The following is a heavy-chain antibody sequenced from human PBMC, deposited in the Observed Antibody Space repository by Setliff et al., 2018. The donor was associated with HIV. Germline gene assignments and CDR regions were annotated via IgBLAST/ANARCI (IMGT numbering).Heavy chain of an antibody. CDR3: ARQGNWEFDY. Sequence: PGGSLRLSCAASGFTFSNYWMHWVRQAPGKGLVWVSHINSDGSSTNYADSVKGRFTISRDNAKNTLYLQMISLRAEDTALYYCARQGNWEFDYWGQGTLVTVSS. CDR1: GFTFSNYW. J-gene: IGHJ4*02. V-gene: IGHV3-74*01. D-gene: IGHD7-27*01. CDR2: INSDGSST.